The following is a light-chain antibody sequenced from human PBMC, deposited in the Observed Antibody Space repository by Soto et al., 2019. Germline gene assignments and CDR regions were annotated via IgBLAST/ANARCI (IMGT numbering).Light chain of an antibody. V-gene: IGLV2-14*01. J-gene: IGLJ2*01. CDR3: SSYTGSSTYVV. CDR1: SSDVGGYNY. Sequence: QSVLTQPASVSGSPGQSITTSCTGTSSDVGGYNYVSWYQQHPGKAPKLMIYDVSNRPSGVSNRFSGSKSGNTASLTISGLQAEDEADYYCSSYTGSSTYVVFGGGTKLTVL. CDR2: DVS.